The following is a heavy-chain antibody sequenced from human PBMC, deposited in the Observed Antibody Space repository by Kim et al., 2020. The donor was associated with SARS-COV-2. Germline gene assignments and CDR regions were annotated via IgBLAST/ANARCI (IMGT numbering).Heavy chain of an antibody. CDR3: ARDGYYDYVWGSYRQAYYYGMDV. Sequence: GGSLRLSCAASGFTFSSYSMNWVRQAPGKGLEWVSSISSSSSYIYYADSVKGRFTISRDNAKNSLYLQMNSLRAEDTAVYYCARDGYYDYVWGSYRQAYYYGMDVWGQGTTVTVSS. V-gene: IGHV3-21*01. CDR1: GFTFSSYS. CDR2: ISSSSSYI. J-gene: IGHJ6*02. D-gene: IGHD3-16*02.